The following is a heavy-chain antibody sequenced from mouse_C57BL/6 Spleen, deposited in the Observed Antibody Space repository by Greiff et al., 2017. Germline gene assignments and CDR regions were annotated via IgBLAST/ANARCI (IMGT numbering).Heavy chain of an antibody. Sequence: QVQLQQPGAELVKPGASVKLSCKASGYTFTSYWMHWVKQRPGQGLEWIGMIHPNSGSTNYNEKFKSKAPLTVDKSSRTAYMKLSSLTSEDSAVYYCARSVYYYGSSPYFDYWGQGTTLTVSS. CDR3: ARSVYYYGSSPYFDY. J-gene: IGHJ2*01. V-gene: IGHV1-64*01. D-gene: IGHD1-1*01. CDR1: GYTFTSYW. CDR2: IHPNSGST.